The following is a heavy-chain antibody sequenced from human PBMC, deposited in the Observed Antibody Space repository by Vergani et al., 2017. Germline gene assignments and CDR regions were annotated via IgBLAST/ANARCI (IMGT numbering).Heavy chain of an antibody. CDR3: AGSDCTNDVCYTPGARYGMDV. D-gene: IGHD2-8*01. Sequence: QVQLQQWGAGLLKPSETLSLTCAVYGGSFSGYYWSWIRQPPGXGLEWIGEINHSGSTNYNPSLKSRVTISVATSKNQVSLKLSSVTAADTAVYYFAGSDCTNDVCYTPGARYGMDVWGQGTTVTVSS. CDR2: INHSGST. CDR1: GGSFSGYY. V-gene: IGHV4-34*01. J-gene: IGHJ6*02.